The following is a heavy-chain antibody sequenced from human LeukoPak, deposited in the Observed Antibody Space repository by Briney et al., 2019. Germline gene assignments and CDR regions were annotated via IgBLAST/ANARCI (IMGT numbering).Heavy chain of an antibody. CDR2: INSDGSST. J-gene: IGHJ4*02. V-gene: IGHV3-74*01. Sequence: GGSLRLSCAATGFTFSSYWMHWVRQAPGKGLVWVSRINSDGSSTSYADSVKGRFTISRDNAKNTLYLQMNSLRAEDTAVYYCARVDIAVGDFDYWGQGTLVTVSS. CDR3: ARVDIAVGDFDY. CDR1: GFTFSSYW. D-gene: IGHD6-19*01.